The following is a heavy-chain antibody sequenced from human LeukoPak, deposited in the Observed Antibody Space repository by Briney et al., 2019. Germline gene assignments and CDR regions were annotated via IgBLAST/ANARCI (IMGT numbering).Heavy chain of an antibody. CDR1: GGSISSGGYY. CDR2: IYYSGST. CDR3: ARDREDYYDSSGYYYYFDY. J-gene: IGHJ4*02. Sequence: SETLSLTCTVSGGSISSGGYYWSWICQHPGKGLEWIGYIYYSGSTYYNPSLKSRVTISVDTSKNQFSLKLSSVTAADTAVYYCARDREDYYDSSGYYYYFDYWGQGTLVTVSS. V-gene: IGHV4-31*03. D-gene: IGHD3-22*01.